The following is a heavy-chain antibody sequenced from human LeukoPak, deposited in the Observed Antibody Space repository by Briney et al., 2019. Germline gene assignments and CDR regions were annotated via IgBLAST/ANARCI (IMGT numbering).Heavy chain of an antibody. CDR1: GFTFSRNW. CDR2: IKEDGSEK. V-gene: IGHV3-7*01. J-gene: IGHJ3*01. D-gene: IGHD3-22*01. CDR3: ARDQVLAMIGVLQGAFDL. Sequence: PGGSLRLSCAASGFTFSRNWMSWVRQAPGKGLEWVANIKEDGSEKYYVDSVKGRFTISRDNAKKSLYLQMNSLRAEDTAVYYCARDQVLAMIGVLQGAFDLWGQGTMVTVSS.